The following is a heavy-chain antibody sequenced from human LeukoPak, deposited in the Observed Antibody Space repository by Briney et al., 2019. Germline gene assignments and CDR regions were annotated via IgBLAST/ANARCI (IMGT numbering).Heavy chain of an antibody. CDR1: GDSISSFY. D-gene: IGHD2-21*02. V-gene: IGHV4-4*07. CDR3: ARDFRVLCGADCSSGAFDI. CDR2: IYFGGST. J-gene: IGHJ3*02. Sequence: SETLSLTCNVSGDSISSFYWNWIRQSAGKGLEWIGRIYFGGSTYSSPSLKSRVTMSLDTSKNQFSLKLTSVTAADTAVYYCARDFRVLCGADCSSGAFDIWGPGKMVTVSS.